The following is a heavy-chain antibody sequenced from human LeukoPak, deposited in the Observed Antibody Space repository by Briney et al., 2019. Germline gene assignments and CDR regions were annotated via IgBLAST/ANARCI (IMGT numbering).Heavy chain of an antibody. CDR1: GGSISSSSYY. V-gene: IGHV4-39*01. D-gene: IGHD5-12*01. CDR3: ARSSGGYLSPGXXXFDP. Sequence: SETLSLTCTVSGGSISSSSYYWGWIRQPPGKGLEWIGSIYYSGSTYYNPSLKSRVTISVDTSKNQFSLKLSSVTAADTAVYYCARSSGGYLSPGXXXFDPWGQGTLVTVSS. CDR2: IYYSGST. J-gene: IGHJ5*02.